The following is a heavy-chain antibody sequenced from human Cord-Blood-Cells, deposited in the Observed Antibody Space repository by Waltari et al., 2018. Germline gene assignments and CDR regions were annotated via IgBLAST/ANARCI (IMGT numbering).Heavy chain of an antibody. Sequence: QVQLQESGPGLVKPSETLSLTCTVSGGSISSYYWSWIRQPPGKGLEWIGYIYYSGSPNYNPSLKSRVTISVDTSKNQFSLKLSSVTAADTAVYYCARHPLYCSGGSCYSFDYWGQGTLVTVSS. J-gene: IGHJ4*02. D-gene: IGHD2-15*01. CDR1: GGSISSYY. CDR2: IYYSGSP. CDR3: ARHPLYCSGGSCYSFDY. V-gene: IGHV4-59*08.